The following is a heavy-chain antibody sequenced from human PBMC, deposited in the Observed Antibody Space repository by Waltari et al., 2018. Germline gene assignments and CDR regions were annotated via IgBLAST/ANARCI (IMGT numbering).Heavy chain of an antibody. CDR2: IYSGGSGGNT. CDR3: ATDYDGNAYVAFDI. CDR1: GFPVGRNY. Sequence: EVQLVETGGGLIQPGGSLRLSCAASGFPVGRNYMTWVRQAPGKGLEWVSVIYSGGSGGNTYYADSVKGRFTISRDNSKNTLYLQMNGLRAEDTAMYYCATDYDGNAYVAFDIWGQGTMVTVSS. J-gene: IGHJ3*02. D-gene: IGHD3-22*01. V-gene: IGHV3-53*02.